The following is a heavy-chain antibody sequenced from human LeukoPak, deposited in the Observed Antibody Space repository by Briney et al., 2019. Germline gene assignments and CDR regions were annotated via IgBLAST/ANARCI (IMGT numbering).Heavy chain of an antibody. J-gene: IGHJ5*02. Sequence: GESLKISCKGSGYSFTSYWIGWVRQMPGKGLEWMGIIYPDDSDTRYSPSFQGQVTISADKSISTAYLQWSSLKASDTAMYYCARGPSPPLGDIVVVPAAIGWFDPWGQGTLVTVSS. CDR3: ARGPSPPLGDIVVVPAAIGWFDP. V-gene: IGHV5-51*01. D-gene: IGHD2-2*02. CDR1: GYSFTSYW. CDR2: IYPDDSDT.